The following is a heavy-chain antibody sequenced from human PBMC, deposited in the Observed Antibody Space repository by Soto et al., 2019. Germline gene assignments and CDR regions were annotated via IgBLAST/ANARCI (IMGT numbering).Heavy chain of an antibody. CDR2: ISNSGDST. V-gene: IGHV3-23*01. D-gene: IGHD3-16*01. CDR3: AKDLGLGGRVRVDS. J-gene: IGHJ4*02. Sequence: GGSLCLSCAASGFTFSSYAMSWVRQPPGKGLEWVSGISNSGDSTNYADYVKGRFTISRDNYKNTLSLQMKSLRAADTAVYYCAKDLGLGGRVRVDSWGQGNPVTVSS. CDR1: GFTFSSYA.